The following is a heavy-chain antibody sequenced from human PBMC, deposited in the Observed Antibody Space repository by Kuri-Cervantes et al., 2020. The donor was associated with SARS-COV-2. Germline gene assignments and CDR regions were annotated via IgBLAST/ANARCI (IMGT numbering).Heavy chain of an antibody. Sequence: GGSLRLSCAASGFTFSSYAMHWVRQAPGKGLKWVAVISYDGSNKYYADSVKGRFTISRDNSKNTLYLQMNSLKTEDTAVYYCTRNDFWSGYYFDYWGQGTLVTVSS. D-gene: IGHD3-3*01. V-gene: IGHV3-30-3*01. CDR1: GFTFSSYA. CDR2: ISYDGSNK. CDR3: TRNDFWSGYYFDY. J-gene: IGHJ4*02.